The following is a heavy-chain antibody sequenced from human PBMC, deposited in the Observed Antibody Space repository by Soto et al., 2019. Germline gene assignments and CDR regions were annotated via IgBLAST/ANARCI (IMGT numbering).Heavy chain of an antibody. Sequence: GSLRLSCAASGFPFSSYSMNWVRQAPGKGLEWVSYISSSSSTIYYADSVKGRFTISRDNAKNSVYLQMNSLRDEDTAVYYCAREGATSSSSDYWGQGTLVTVSS. D-gene: IGHD1-26*01. CDR1: GFPFSSYS. J-gene: IGHJ4*02. CDR2: ISSSSSTI. CDR3: AREGATSSSSDY. V-gene: IGHV3-48*02.